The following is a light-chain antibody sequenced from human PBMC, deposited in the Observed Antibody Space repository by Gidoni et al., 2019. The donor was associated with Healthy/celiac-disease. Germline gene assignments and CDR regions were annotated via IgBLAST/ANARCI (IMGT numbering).Light chain of an antibody. CDR3: QQYGSSPLFT. CDR2: GAS. J-gene: IGKJ3*01. CDR1: QSVSSSY. Sequence: EIVLTQSPGTLSLSPGERATLSCSASQSVSSSYLAWYQQKPGHAPRLLIYGASSRATGIPERFSGSGSGTDFTLTISRMEPEDFAVYYCQQYGSSPLFTFGPGTKVDIK. V-gene: IGKV3-20*01.